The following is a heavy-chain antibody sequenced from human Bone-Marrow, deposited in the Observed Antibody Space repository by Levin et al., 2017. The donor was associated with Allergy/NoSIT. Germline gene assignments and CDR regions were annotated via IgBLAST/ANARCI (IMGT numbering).Heavy chain of an antibody. CDR3: ASRGSFDH. CDR1: GLSFSDYG. D-gene: IGHD3-10*01. J-gene: IGHJ4*02. Sequence: SCAASGLSFSDYGMHWVRQAPDSGLEWVALMTSDGSNKFYADSVKGRFIISRDNSRNILYLQLNSLRPEDTAVYYCASRGSFDHWGQGTLVTVSS. CDR2: MTSDGSNK. V-gene: IGHV3-30*03.